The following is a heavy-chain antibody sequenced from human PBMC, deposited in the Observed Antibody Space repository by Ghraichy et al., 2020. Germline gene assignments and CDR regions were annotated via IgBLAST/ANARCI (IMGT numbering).Heavy chain of an antibody. CDR3: ARRDSSSFGDYFDY. V-gene: IGHV4-39*01. CDR2: IYYSGST. J-gene: IGHJ4*02. D-gene: IGHD6-13*01. Sequence: SETLSLTCTVSGGSISSSSYYWGWIRQPPGKGLEWIGSIYYSGSTYYNPSLKSRVTISVDTSKNQFSLKLSSVTAADTAVYDCARRDSSSFGDYFDYWGQGTLVTVSS. CDR1: GGSISSSSYY.